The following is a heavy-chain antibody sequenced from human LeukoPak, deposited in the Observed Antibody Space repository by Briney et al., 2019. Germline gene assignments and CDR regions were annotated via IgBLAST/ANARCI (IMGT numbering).Heavy chain of an antibody. Sequence: SETLSLTCTVSGGSISGYFWSWIRQPPGKGLEWIGYIQYSGSTNYNPSLNSRVTISVDTSKNQFSLRLSSVTAADTAVYYCARYGITIVRGGKYYFDSWGQGTLVTVSS. J-gene: IGHJ4*02. CDR1: GGSISGYF. D-gene: IGHD3-10*01. CDR2: IQYSGST. CDR3: ARYGITIVRGGKYYFDS. V-gene: IGHV4-59*08.